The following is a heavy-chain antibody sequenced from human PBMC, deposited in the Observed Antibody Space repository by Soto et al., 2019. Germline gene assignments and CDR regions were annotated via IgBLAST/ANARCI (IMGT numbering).Heavy chain of an antibody. CDR1: GYTFTSYG. V-gene: IGHV1-18*01. J-gene: IGHJ4*02. D-gene: IGHD1-1*01. CDR3: ARGRYGDY. Sequence: QVHLVQAGAEVKKPGASVKVSCKASGYTFTSYGITWVRQAPGQGLEWMGWISAHNGNTDYAQKLQGRVIVTRDTSTSPAYMELRSLRSDDTAVYYCARGRYGDYWGQGALVTVS. CDR2: ISAHNGNT.